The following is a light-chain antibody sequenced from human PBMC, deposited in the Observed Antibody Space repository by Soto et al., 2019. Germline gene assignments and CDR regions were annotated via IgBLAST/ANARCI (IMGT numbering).Light chain of an antibody. V-gene: IGLV2-23*02. Sequence: QSVLTQPASVSGSPGQSITISCTGTRSDVGSYNLVSWYQQHPGKAPKLMIYEVSERPSGVSNRFSGSKSGSTASLTISGLQAEDEADYYCCSYAGTTTYVFGTGTKVAVL. CDR2: EVS. CDR1: RSDVGSYNL. J-gene: IGLJ1*01. CDR3: CSYAGTTTYV.